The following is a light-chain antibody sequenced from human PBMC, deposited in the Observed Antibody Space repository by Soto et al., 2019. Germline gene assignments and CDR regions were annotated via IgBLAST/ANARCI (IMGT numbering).Light chain of an antibody. J-gene: IGKJ4*02. Sequence: DTQMTPSPSSVSASVGDRVTITCRAIQGISSWLVWYQQKPGKAPNLLIYAASSLQSGVPSRFSGSGSEKDFNLTISSLQPEEFATSYCQQANSFPLTFGGGTKVEI. CDR3: QQANSFPLT. CDR2: AAS. CDR1: QGISSW. V-gene: IGKV1-12*01.